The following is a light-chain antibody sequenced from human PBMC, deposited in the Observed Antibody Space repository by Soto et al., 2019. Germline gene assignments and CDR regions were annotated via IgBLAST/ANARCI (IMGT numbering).Light chain of an antibody. CDR2: GAF. Sequence: VFTQSPDSLSLSPGERATLSCRASQYISTKLALYQQKPGQAPRLLFSGAFNRATDTPDRFSGSGSGTDFTLIISGVEAEDFAMYYCQQYGDSPWTFGQGTKVDIK. CDR1: QYISTK. J-gene: IGKJ1*01. CDR3: QQYGDSPWT. V-gene: IGKV3-20*01.